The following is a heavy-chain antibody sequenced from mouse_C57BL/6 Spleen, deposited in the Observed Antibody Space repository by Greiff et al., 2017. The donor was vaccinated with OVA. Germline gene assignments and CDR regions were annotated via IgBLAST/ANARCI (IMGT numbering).Heavy chain of an antibody. CDR3: ARQGIYYDYYYAMDY. J-gene: IGHJ4*01. CDR1: GFSLTSYG. Sequence: VKVVESGPGLVAPSQSLSITCTVSGFSLTSYGVHWVRQPPGKGLEWLVVIWSDGSTTYNSALKSRLSISKDNSKSQVFLKMNSLQTDDTAMYYCARQGIYYDYYYAMDYWGQGTSVTVSS. CDR2: IWSDGST. D-gene: IGHD2-4*01. V-gene: IGHV2-6-1*01.